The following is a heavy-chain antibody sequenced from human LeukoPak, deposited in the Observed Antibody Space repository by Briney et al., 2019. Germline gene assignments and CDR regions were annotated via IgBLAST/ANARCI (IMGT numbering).Heavy chain of an antibody. Sequence: ASVKVSCKASGYTFTSYGISWVRQAPGQGLEWMGWISAYNGNTNYAQKFQGRVTITADISTNTVYMELSSLRSEDTAVYFCAGIPVFGVVLHQEPVWGKGTTVTVSS. CDR2: ISAYNGNT. D-gene: IGHD3-3*01. J-gene: IGHJ6*04. CDR3: AGIPVFGVVLHQEPV. CDR1: GYTFTSYG. V-gene: IGHV1-18*01.